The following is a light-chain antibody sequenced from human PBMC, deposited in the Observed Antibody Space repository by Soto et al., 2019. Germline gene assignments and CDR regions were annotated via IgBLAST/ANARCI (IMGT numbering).Light chain of an antibody. CDR2: NTS. CDR3: LLSDSGARV. V-gene: IGLV7-46*01. J-gene: IGLJ3*02. CDR1: TGAVTSGHY. Sequence: QTVVTQEPSLTVSPGGTVTLTCGSSTGAVTSGHYPYWFQQKPGQAPRTLVYNTSDKHSWAPARFSGSLLGGKAALTLSGAQPEDEAEYYCLLSDSGARVFGGGTKLTVL.